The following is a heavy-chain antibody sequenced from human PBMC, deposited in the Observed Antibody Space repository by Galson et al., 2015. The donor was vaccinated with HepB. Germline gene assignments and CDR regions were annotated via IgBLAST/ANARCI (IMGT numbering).Heavy chain of an antibody. CDR2: INPSGGST. J-gene: IGHJ6*03. Sequence: SVKVSCKASGYTFTSYYMHWVRQAPGQGLEWMGIINPSGGSTSYAQKFQGRVTMTRDTSTSTVYMELSSLRSEDTAVYYCARGVGSGSYYVLQYYYYMDVWGKGTTVTVSS. CDR3: ARGVGSGSYYVLQYYYYMDV. D-gene: IGHD3-10*01. CDR1: GYTFTSYY. V-gene: IGHV1-46*01.